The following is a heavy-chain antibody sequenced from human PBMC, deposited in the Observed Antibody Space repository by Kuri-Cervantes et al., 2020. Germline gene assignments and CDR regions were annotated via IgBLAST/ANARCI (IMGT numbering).Heavy chain of an antibody. Sequence: SETLSLTCTVSGGSINSDYWSWIRQPPEKGLEYIGAIYYSGNTYYNPSLRSRVTISVDTSKNQFSLKLSSVVAADTAVYYCARATESRFCSGGSCYDYWGQGTLVTVSS. V-gene: IGHV4-59*13. D-gene: IGHD2-15*01. CDR2: IYYSGNT. CDR1: GGSINSDY. CDR3: ARATESRFCSGGSCYDY. J-gene: IGHJ4*02.